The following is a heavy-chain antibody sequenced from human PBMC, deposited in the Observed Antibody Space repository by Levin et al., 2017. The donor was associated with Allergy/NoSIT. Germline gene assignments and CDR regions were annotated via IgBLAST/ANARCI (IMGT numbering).Heavy chain of an antibody. CDR2: ISSSSSYI. CDR1: GFTFSSYS. J-gene: IGHJ3*02. CDR3: ARVRDDSDAFDI. V-gene: IGHV3-21*01. Sequence: GGSLRLSCAASGFTFSSYSMNWVRQAPGKGLEWVSSISSSSSYIYYANSVKGRFTISRDNAKNSLYLQMNSLRAEDTAVYYCARVRDDSDAFDIWGQGTMVTVSS. D-gene: IGHD2-21*02.